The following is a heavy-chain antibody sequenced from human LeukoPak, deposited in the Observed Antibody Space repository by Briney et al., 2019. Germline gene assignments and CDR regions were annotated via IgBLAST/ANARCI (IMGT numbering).Heavy chain of an antibody. J-gene: IGHJ6*04. CDR2: ISYDGSNK. CDR1: GLTFSSYA. Sequence: PGRSLRLSCAASGLTFSSYAMHWVRQAPGKGLEWVAVISYDGSNKYYADSVKGRFTISRDNSKNTLYLQMNSLRAEDTAVYYCARPYGSGSEYYYYGMDVWGKGTTVTVSS. D-gene: IGHD3-10*01. CDR3: ARPYGSGSEYYYYGMDV. V-gene: IGHV3-30*04.